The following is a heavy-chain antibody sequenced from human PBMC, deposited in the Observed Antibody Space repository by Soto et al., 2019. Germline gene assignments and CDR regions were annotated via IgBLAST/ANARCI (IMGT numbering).Heavy chain of an antibody. V-gene: IGHV1-69*13. CDR2: IIPIFGTA. Sequence: ASVKVSCKASGGTFSSYAISWVRQAPGQGLEWMGGIIPIFGTANYAQKFQGRVTITADESTSTAYMELSSLRSEDTAVYYCARDMTSSEWDFDYWGQGTLVTVSS. CDR1: GGTFSSYA. CDR3: ARDMTSSEWDFDY. J-gene: IGHJ4*02. D-gene: IGHD1-26*01.